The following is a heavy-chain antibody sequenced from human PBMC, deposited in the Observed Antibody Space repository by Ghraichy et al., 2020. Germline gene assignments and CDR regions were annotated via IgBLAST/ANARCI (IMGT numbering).Heavy chain of an antibody. J-gene: IGHJ6*02. Sequence: SETLSLTCTVSGASISGFYWSWIRQPPGRGLEWIGHSYYSGTTNYSPSFKSRLTLSVDRSQNLVSLRLSSMTSADTAVYYCARVPTKFGVAPWGMDIWGQGTTVTVS. CDR2: SYYSGTT. CDR3: ARVPTKFGVAPWGMDI. V-gene: IGHV4-59*01. CDR1: GASISGFY. D-gene: IGHD3-16*01.